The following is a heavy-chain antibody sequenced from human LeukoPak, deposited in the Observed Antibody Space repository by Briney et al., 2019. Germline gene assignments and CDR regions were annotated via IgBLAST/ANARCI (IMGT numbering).Heavy chain of an antibody. CDR3: ARTQNPSIYYYYYMDV. V-gene: IGHV3-64*01. CDR2: ISSNGRST. Sequence: GGSLRLACAASGLTFSGYAMHWVRQAPGKGLEYVSGISSNGRSTHYSSSVKGRFTISRDNSTNTLYLQMGSLRPEDMALYYCARTQNPSIYYYYYMDVWGKGTTVTVSS. D-gene: IGHD1-14*01. CDR1: GLTFSGYA. J-gene: IGHJ6*03.